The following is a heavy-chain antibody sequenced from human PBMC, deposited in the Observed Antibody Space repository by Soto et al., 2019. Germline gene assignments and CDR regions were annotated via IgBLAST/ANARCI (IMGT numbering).Heavy chain of an antibody. D-gene: IGHD1-26*01. CDR2: VYYNGNT. Sequence: QLQLQESGPGLVKPSETLSLTCTVSGGSTSSSSYQWVWTRQPPGKGLEWIGNVYYNGNTYYNPSLKSRLTISVDTSNNQFSLKVKSVTAADTAVYYCARLSGSYNDRYFDYWGQGTLVTVSS. V-gene: IGHV4-39*01. CDR3: ARLSGSYNDRYFDY. CDR1: GGSTSSSSYQ. J-gene: IGHJ4*02.